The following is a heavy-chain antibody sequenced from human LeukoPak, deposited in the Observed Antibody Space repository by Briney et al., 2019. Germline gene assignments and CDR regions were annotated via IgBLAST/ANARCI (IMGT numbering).Heavy chain of an antibody. Sequence: GGSLRLSCAASGFTFSSYAMSWVRQAPGKGLEWVSAISGSGGSTYYADSVKGRFTISRDNSKNTLYLQMNSLRAEDTAVYYCAKDSAAGTNSIVDYWGQGTLVTVSS. CDR1: GFTFSSYA. J-gene: IGHJ4*02. V-gene: IGHV3-23*01. D-gene: IGHD6-13*01. CDR3: AKDSAAGTNSIVDY. CDR2: ISGSGGST.